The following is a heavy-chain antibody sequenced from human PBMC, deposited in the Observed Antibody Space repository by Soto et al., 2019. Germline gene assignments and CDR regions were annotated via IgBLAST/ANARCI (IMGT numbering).Heavy chain of an antibody. Sequence: QVQLVQSGAEVKKPGASVKVSCKASAYSFTSYGISWVRQAPGQGLEWMGRISAYNGNTNYAQKVQGRVTMTTDTATSTAYMERRSRRSDDAAVYYCARYSSGWYYFDYWGQGTLVTVSS. CDR1: AYSFTSYG. V-gene: IGHV1-18*01. CDR2: ISAYNGNT. CDR3: ARYSSGWYYFDY. J-gene: IGHJ4*02. D-gene: IGHD6-19*01.